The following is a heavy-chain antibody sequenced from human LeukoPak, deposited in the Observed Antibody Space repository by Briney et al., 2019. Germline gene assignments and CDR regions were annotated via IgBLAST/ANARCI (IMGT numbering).Heavy chain of an antibody. CDR2: IRYDGSNK. D-gene: IGHD5-24*01. CDR1: GFTFSSYG. V-gene: IGHV3-30*02. CDR3: ARDRGRWLQMRSGWYFDY. J-gene: IGHJ4*02. Sequence: GGSLRLSCAASGFTFSSYGMHWVRQAPGKGLEWVAFIRYDGSNKYYTDSVKGRFTISRDNSKNTLYLQMNSLRAEDTAVYYCARDRGRWLQMRSGWYFDYWGQGTLVTVSS.